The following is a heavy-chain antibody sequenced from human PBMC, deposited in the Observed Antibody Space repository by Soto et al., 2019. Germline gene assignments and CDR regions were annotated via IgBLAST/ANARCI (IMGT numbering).Heavy chain of an antibody. CDR1: GYRFTSYW. D-gene: IGHD3-10*01. V-gene: IGHV5-51*01. CDR2: IYPGDSDT. J-gene: IGHJ5*02. CDR3: VATIVRGAPRLDP. Sequence: GASLKISCKGSGYRFTSYWIGWVRQMPGKGLEWMGIIYPGDSDTRYSPSFQGQVTISADKSISTAYLQWSSLKASDPAMYYCVATIVRGAPRLDPWGQGTLLTVSS.